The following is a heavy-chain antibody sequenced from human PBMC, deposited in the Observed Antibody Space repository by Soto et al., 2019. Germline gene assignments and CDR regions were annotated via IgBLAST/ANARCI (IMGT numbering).Heavy chain of an antibody. J-gene: IGHJ6*02. Sequence: LSLTCTVSGGSVSTGSYDWSWIRQPPGKGLEWIGKIFFTGSAHYNPSLRNRVTMSVDTSKDQFSLTLTSVTAADTAVYYCARDGHGMDVWGQGTTVTVSS. V-gene: IGHV4-61*01. CDR3: ARDGHGMDV. CDR2: IFFTGSA. CDR1: GGSVSTGSYD.